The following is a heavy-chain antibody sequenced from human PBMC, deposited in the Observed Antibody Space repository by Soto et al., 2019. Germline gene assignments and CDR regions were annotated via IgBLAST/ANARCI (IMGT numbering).Heavy chain of an antibody. J-gene: IGHJ1*01. V-gene: IGHV1-69*01. CDR3: TRDDYGTTLQH. Sequence: QVELMQSGAEVKKPGSSIQVSCKLSGANFITYALSWVRQAPGQGPEWMGAVMPMLAETYYAPQFQGRLTITAVESDNTVYMHLSSLTSEDTAVYYCTRDDYGTTLQHWGQGTLVSVSA. CDR1: GANFITYA. CDR2: VMPMLAET. D-gene: IGHD4-17*01.